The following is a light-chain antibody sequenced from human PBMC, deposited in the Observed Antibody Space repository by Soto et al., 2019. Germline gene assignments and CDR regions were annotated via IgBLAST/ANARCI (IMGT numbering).Light chain of an antibody. V-gene: IGKV3-11*01. CDR3: QQRSNWIT. CDR1: QSVSSY. CDR2: DAS. J-gene: IGKJ5*01. Sequence: EIVLTQSPATLSLSPGERATLSCRASQSVSSYLAWYQQKPGQAPRLLIFDASNRATGIPARFSGSGSGTDFTLTISRLVPEDFAVYYCQQRSNWITFGQGTRLEIK.